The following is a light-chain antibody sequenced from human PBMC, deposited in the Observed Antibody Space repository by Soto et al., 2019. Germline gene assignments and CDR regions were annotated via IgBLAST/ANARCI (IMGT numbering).Light chain of an antibody. CDR3: TSYAGSNNFVV. J-gene: IGLJ2*01. CDR1: SSGVGGYNY. CDR2: EVN. Sequence: QSALTQPPSASGSPGQSVTISCTGTSSGVGGYNYVSWYQQHPGKAPKLMIYEVNKRPSGVPDRFSGSKSGNTASLTVSGLQAEDEAYYYCTSYAGSNNFVVFGGGTKLTVL. V-gene: IGLV2-8*01.